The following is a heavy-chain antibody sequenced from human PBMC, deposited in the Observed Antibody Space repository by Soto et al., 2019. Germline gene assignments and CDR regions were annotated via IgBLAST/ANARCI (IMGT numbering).Heavy chain of an antibody. J-gene: IGHJ4*02. V-gene: IGHV3-11*06. D-gene: IGHD6-25*01. CDR3: ARDALAAGFDY. CDR1: GFTFSDYY. Sequence: QVQLVESGGGLVKPGGSLRLSCAASGFTFSDYYMSWIRQAPGKGLEWVSYISSSSSYTNYADSVKGRFTISRDNAKNPLYLQMNSLRAEDTAVYYCARDALAAGFDYWGQGTLVTVSS. CDR2: ISSSSSYT.